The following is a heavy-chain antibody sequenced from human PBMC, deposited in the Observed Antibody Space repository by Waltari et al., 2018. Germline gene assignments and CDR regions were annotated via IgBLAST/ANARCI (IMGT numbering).Heavy chain of an antibody. CDR1: GYTFISNG. CDR2: VRGYDENT. D-gene: IGHD6-13*01. Sequence: VKLVQSGGEVKKPGASVKVSCKASGYTFISNGISWVRQAPGQGLEWVGWGKGPGKGSEWVGGVRGYDENTKYERKFQGRVSLTADTATNTAYMELTSLTADDTAVYYCAHSDYRSSWYTMDVWGQGTTVSVSS. CDR3: AHSDYRSSWYTMDV. V-gene: IGHV1-18*01. J-gene: IGHJ6*02.